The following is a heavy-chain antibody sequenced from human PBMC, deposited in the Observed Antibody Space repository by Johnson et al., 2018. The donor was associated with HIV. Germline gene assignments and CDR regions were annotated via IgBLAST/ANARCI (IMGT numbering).Heavy chain of an antibody. V-gene: IGHV3-66*01. J-gene: IGHJ3*02. CDR2: IYADGGT. CDR1: GITVSSNY. D-gene: IGHD1-26*01. Sequence: VQLVESGGGLVQPGGSLRLSCAASGITVSSNYMTWVLQAPGKGLEWVSVIYADGGTYYPDSVKARFTISRDRSENTLYLQMNSLRAEETAMYYCARGWGIVGAKSAFDIWGQGTMVTVSS. CDR3: ARGWGIVGAKSAFDI.